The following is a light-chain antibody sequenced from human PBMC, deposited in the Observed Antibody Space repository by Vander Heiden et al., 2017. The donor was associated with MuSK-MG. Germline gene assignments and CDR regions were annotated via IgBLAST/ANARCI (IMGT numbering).Light chain of an antibody. CDR3: QQRVNWPPLT. Sequence: EIVLTQSPATLSLSPGERATLSCRASQSVSSYLAWYRQKPGQAPRLLIYDASNRATGIPARFSGSGYGTDFTLTISSLEPEDFAVYYCQQRVNWPPLTFGGGTKVEIK. CDR2: DAS. CDR1: QSVSSY. J-gene: IGKJ4*01. V-gene: IGKV3-11*01.